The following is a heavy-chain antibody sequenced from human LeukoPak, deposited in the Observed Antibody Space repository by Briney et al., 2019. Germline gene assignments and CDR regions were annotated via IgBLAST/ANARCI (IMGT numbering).Heavy chain of an antibody. Sequence: SETLSLTCAVYGGSFSDYYWSWIRQPPGKGLEWIAEIDHSGRTNFNRSLKSRVTISVDTSKNHFSLKLSSVTAADTAVYYCARKGLTKPLSVAVDFDSWAQGTLVTVSS. CDR1: GGSFSDYY. V-gene: IGHV4-34*01. J-gene: IGHJ4*02. CDR2: IDHSGRT. D-gene: IGHD6-19*01. CDR3: ARKGLTKPLSVAVDFDS.